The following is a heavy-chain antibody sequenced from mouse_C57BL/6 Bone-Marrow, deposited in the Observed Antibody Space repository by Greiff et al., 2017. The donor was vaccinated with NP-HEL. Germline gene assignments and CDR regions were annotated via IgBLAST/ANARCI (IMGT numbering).Heavy chain of an antibody. J-gene: IGHJ2*01. CDR1: GYTFTSYW. D-gene: IGHD2-2*01. Sequence: VQLQQSGTVLARPGASVKMSCKTSGYTFTSYWMHWVKQRPGQGLEWIGAIYPGNSDTSYNQKFKGKAKLTAVTSASTAYMERSSLTNEDSAVYYCTRWGVTTGYYFDYWGQGTTLTVSS. CDR3: TRWGVTTGYYFDY. CDR2: IYPGNSDT. V-gene: IGHV1-5*01.